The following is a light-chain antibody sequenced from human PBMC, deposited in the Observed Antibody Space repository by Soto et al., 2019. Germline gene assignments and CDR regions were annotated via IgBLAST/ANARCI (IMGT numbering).Light chain of an antibody. V-gene: IGKV1-5*01. CDR3: QQYNSYAWT. Sequence: DIQMTQSPSTLSASVGDRVTITCRASQSISSWLAWYKQKPGKAPKLLIYDASSMESGVPSRFSGSGSGTEFTLTISSLQPDDFTTNFCQQYNSYAWTFGQGTKVEIK. CDR1: QSISSW. CDR2: DAS. J-gene: IGKJ1*01.